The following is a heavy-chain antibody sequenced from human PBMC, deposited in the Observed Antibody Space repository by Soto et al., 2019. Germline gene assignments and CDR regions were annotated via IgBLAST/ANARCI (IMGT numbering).Heavy chain of an antibody. CDR2: INPNSGNT. V-gene: IGHV1-8*01. D-gene: IGHD2-2*01. J-gene: IGHJ3*02. CDR3: AIRMGIVIVPAAPGDAFDI. Sequence: ASVKVSCKASGYIFTNYDINWVRQATGQGLEYLGWINPNSGNTGYVQKFQGRVTINADKSTSTAYMELSSLRSDDTAIYYCAIRMGIVIVPAAPGDAFDIWGQGTMVTVSS. CDR1: GYIFTNYD.